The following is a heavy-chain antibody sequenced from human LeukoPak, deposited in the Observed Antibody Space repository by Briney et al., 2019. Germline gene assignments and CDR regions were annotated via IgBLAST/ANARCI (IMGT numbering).Heavy chain of an antibody. Sequence: GGSLRLSCAASGFTFSSYSMNWVRQAPGKGLEWVSYISSSSSTIYYADSVKGRFTISRDNAKNSLYLQMNSLRAEDTAVYYCARGGYSGYLAPFDYWGQGTLVTVSS. CDR3: ARGGYSGYLAPFDY. V-gene: IGHV3-48*01. J-gene: IGHJ4*02. CDR2: ISSSSSTI. D-gene: IGHD5-12*01. CDR1: GFTFSSYS.